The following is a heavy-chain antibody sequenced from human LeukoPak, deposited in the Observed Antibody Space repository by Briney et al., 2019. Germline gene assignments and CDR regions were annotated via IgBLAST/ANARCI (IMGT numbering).Heavy chain of an antibody. CDR1: GFTFTTYS. V-gene: IGHV3-74*01. CDR2: ITPDGTTT. CDR3: VTLTSVVSEHAFDM. Sequence: GGSLRLSCAASGFTFTTYSVHWFRQAPGKGLMWVSRITPDGTTTNHADFVKGRFTISRDNAKNTVSLQMNSLSAEDTAVYYCVTLTSVVSEHAFDMWGQGTMVAVSP. J-gene: IGHJ3*02. D-gene: IGHD4-23*01.